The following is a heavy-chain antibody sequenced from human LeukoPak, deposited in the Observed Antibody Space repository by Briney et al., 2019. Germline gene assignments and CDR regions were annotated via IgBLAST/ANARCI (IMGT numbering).Heavy chain of an antibody. CDR1: GGSVSSGSYY. CDR3: ARDLWAYCSGGSCSNWFDP. D-gene: IGHD2-15*01. Sequence: SETLSLTCTVSGGSVSSGSYYWSWIRQPPGKGLEWIGYIYYSGSTNYNPSLKSRVTISVDTSKNQFSLKLSSVTAADTAVYYCARDLWAYCSGGSCSNWFDPWGQGTLVTVSS. J-gene: IGHJ5*02. V-gene: IGHV4-61*01. CDR2: IYYSGST.